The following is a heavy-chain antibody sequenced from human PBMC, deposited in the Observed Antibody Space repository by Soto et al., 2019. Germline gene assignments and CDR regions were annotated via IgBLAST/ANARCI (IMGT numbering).Heavy chain of an antibody. CDR3: ARGYCISTSCYVGPYYYYGMDV. D-gene: IGHD2-2*01. J-gene: IGHJ6*02. Sequence: GASVKVSCKASGGTFSSYAISWVRQAPGQGLEWMGGIIPIFGTANYAQKFQGRVTITADESTSTAYMELSSLRSEDTAVYYCARGYCISTSCYVGPYYYYGMDVWGQGTTVTVS. V-gene: IGHV1-69*13. CDR1: GGTFSSYA. CDR2: IIPIFGTA.